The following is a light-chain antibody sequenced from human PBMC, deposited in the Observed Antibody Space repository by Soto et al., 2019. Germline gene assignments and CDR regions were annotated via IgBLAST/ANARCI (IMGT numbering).Light chain of an antibody. Sequence: DIVLPQSNATLSLSAGERATLSCMASQSVSSSYLAWYQQKPGQAPRLLIYGASSRATGIPDRFSGSGSGTDFTLTISRLEPEDFAVYYCQQDGSSSLTFGGGTKVDIK. J-gene: IGKJ4*01. CDR1: QSVSSSY. CDR2: GAS. CDR3: QQDGSSSLT. V-gene: IGKV3-20*01.